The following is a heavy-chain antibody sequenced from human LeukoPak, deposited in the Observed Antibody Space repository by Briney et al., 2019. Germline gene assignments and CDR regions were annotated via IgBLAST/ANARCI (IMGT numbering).Heavy chain of an antibody. CDR2: INPNSGGT. CDR3: ARTGDFYGDWSY. Sequence: ASVKVSCKASGYTFTGYYMHLVRQAPGQGLEWMGRINPNSGGTNYAQKFQGRVTMTRDTSISTAYMELSRLRSDDTAVYYCARTGDFYGDWSYWGQGTLVTVSS. V-gene: IGHV1-2*06. D-gene: IGHD7-27*01. J-gene: IGHJ4*02. CDR1: GYTFTGYY.